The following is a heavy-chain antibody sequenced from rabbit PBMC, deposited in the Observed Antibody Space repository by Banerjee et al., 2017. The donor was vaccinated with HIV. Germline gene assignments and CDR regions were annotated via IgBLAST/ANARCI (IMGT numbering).Heavy chain of an antibody. CDR2: IYPDYGST. J-gene: IGHJ4*01. CDR3: ATNYAGYGYAIFNL. Sequence: QEQLEESGGGLVKPGGTLTLTCKASGIDFSSYGISWVRQAPGKGLEWIAYIYPDYGSTDYASWVNGRFTISLDNAQNTVFLQMTSLTAADTATYFCATNYAGYGYAIFNLWGPGTLVT. V-gene: IGHV1S43*01. CDR1: GIDFSSYG. D-gene: IGHD6-1*01.